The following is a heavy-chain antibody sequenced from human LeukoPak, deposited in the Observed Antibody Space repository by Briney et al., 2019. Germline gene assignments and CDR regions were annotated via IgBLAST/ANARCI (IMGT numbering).Heavy chain of an antibody. CDR3: ARDQQLHFDY. CDR2: IYYSGST. CDR1: GGSISSYY. V-gene: IGHV4-59*01. D-gene: IGHD6-13*01. Sequence: SETLSLTCTVSGGSISSYYWSWIRQPPGKGLEWIGYIYYSGSTNYNPSLKSRVTISVDTSKNQFSLKLGSVTAADTAVYYCARDQQLHFDYWGQGTLVTVSS. J-gene: IGHJ4*02.